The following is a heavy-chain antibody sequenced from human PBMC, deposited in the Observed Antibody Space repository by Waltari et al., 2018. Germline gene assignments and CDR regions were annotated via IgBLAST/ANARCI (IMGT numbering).Heavy chain of an antibody. Sequence: EVQLVESGGGLVQPGGSLRLSCAGSGISFSLSWMSWVRQAPGKGLEWVADIKGDGSRKYYLDSVRGRFSISRDNTKNSVDLQMNSLRAEDTAVYYCARDDSSSGSYDAFDIWGQGTMVAVSS. D-gene: IGHD3-22*01. V-gene: IGHV3-7*01. J-gene: IGHJ3*02. CDR1: GISFSLSW. CDR2: IKGDGSRK. CDR3: ARDDSSSGSYDAFDI.